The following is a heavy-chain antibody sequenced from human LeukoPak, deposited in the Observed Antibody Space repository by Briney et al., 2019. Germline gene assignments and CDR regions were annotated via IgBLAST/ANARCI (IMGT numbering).Heavy chain of an antibody. V-gene: IGHV3-48*02. J-gene: IGHJ4*02. D-gene: IGHD3-10*01. CDR1: GITFSSYS. Sequence: GGSLRLSRAASGITFSSYSMNWVRQAPGKGLEWVSYISTSSTTIYYADSVRGRFTISRDNAKNSLYLQMNSLRDEDTAVYYCARGLNYYGSGNYYIDYGGQGTLVTVSS. CDR2: ISTSSTTI. CDR3: ARGLNYYGSGNYYIDY.